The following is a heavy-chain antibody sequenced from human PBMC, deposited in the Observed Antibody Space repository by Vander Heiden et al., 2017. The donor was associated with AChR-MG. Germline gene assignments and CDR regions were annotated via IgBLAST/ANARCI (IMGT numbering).Heavy chain of an antibody. CDR2: IYPGDSDT. D-gene: IGHD2-2*01. Sequence: EVQLVQSGAEVKKPGESLKISCKGSGYSFTSYRVGWVLQMPGKGLEWMGIIYPGDSDTRYSPSFQGQVTISADKSISTAYLQWSSLKASDTAMYYCARREKVCSSTSCYYYFDLWGRGTLVTVSS. J-gene: IGHJ2*01. CDR1: GYSFTSYR. V-gene: IGHV5-51*01. CDR3: ARREKVCSSTSCYYYFDL.